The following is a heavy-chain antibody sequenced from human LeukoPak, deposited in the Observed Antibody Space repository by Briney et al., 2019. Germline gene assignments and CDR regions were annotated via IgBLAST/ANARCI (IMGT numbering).Heavy chain of an antibody. CDR3: VKDRYSGPEN. D-gene: IGHD4-11*01. Sequence: GGSLRLSCAASGFTFSSYGMHWVRQAPGKGLEWVTFIRYDGSNKYYADSVKGRFTISRDNSKNTLYLQMNSLRAEDTAVYYCVKDRYSGPENWGQGTLVTVSS. V-gene: IGHV3-30*02. CDR1: GFTFSSYG. CDR2: IRYDGSNK. J-gene: IGHJ4*02.